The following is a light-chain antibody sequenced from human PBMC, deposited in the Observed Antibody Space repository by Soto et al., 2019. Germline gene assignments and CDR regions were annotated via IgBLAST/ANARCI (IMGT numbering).Light chain of an antibody. V-gene: IGKV3-20*01. CDR3: QQYERPPFA. J-gene: IGKJ2*01. CDR1: QRVSNSY. CDR2: DAS. Sequence: EIVLTQSPGPLSLSPGARATLSCRASQRVSNSYLAWYQQKPGQAPRLLIYDASTRAAGVPDRVTGGGSGTDFTLTISALEPEDFALYFCQQYERPPFAFGQGPRLEI.